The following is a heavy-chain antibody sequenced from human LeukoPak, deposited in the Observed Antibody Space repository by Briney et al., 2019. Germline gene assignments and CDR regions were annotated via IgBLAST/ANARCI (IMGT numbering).Heavy chain of an antibody. D-gene: IGHD6-19*01. CDR2: IYYSGST. CDR3: AREYSSGWYRMYYFDY. V-gene: IGHV4-39*07. CDR1: GGSISSSSYY. Sequence: SETLSLTCTVSGGSISSSSYYWGWIRQPPGKGLEWIGSIYYSGSTYYNPSLKSRVTISVDTSKNQFSLKLSSVTAADTAVYYCAREYSSGWYRMYYFDYWGQGTLVTVSS. J-gene: IGHJ4*02.